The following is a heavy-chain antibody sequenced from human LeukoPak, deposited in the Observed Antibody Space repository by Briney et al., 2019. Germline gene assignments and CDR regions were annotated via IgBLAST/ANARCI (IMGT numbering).Heavy chain of an antibody. J-gene: IGHJ5*02. CDR1: GGSISSGDYY. Sequence: SETLSLTCTVSGGSISSGDYYWSWIRQPPGKGLEWIGYIYYSGSTYYNPSLKSRVTISVDTSKNQFSLKLSSVTAADTAVYYCARDRRYYDFWSGYSNWFDPWGQGTPVTVSS. CDR2: IYYSGST. D-gene: IGHD3-3*01. V-gene: IGHV4-30-4*01. CDR3: ARDRRYYDFWSGYSNWFDP.